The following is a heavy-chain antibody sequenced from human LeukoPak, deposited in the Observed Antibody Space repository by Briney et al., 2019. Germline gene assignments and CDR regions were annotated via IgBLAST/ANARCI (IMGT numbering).Heavy chain of an antibody. V-gene: IGHV3-7*01. CDR1: GYTFSNYW. Sequence: PGGSLRLSCAASGYTFSNYWMSWVRQAPGKGLEYVANIKQDGSETYYVDSVKGRFTISRDNAKNSLYLQMNSLRVEDTAVYYCARDQGIMFFDNWGQGTLVTVPS. J-gene: IGHJ4*02. CDR2: IKQDGSET. CDR3: ARDQGIMFFDN. D-gene: IGHD2-21*01.